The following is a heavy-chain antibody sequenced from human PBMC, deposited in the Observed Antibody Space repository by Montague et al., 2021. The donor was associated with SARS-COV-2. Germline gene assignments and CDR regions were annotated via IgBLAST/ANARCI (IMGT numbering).Heavy chain of an antibody. J-gene: IGHJ4*02. CDR1: GGSISSYY. CDR2: IYYSDST. Sequence: SETLSLTCTVSGGSISSYYWNWIRQRPGNGLEWIGYIYYSDSTNSNPTLKSRVTISVDTSKTQFSLKLSSVTAAATAVYYCACVNVRRDFWSGLQYYFDYWGQGTLVTVSS. CDR3: ACVNVRRDFWSGLQYYFDY. V-gene: IGHV4-59*01. D-gene: IGHD3-3*01.